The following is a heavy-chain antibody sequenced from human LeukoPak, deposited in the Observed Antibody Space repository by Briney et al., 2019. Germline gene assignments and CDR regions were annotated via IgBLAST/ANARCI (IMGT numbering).Heavy chain of an antibody. J-gene: IGHJ4*02. V-gene: IGHV4-34*01. CDR3: AGGRSGDYVWGSYLRGVRNYFDY. CDR1: GGFFSGYY. D-gene: IGHD3-16*01. CDR2: INHSGST. Sequence: PSETLSLTCAVYGGFFSGYYWSWIRQPPGKGLEWIGEINHSGSTNYNPSLKSRVTISVDTSKNQFSLKLSSVTAADTAVYYCAGGRSGDYVWGSYLRGVRNYFDYWGQGTLVTVSS.